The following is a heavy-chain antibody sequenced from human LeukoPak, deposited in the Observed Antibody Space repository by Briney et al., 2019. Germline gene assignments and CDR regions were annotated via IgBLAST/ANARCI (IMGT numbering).Heavy chain of an antibody. V-gene: IGHV3-30*02. CDR3: ARGDWGMYYFDY. CDR2: IRYDGDEK. Sequence: GGSLRLSCAASGFIFSNYGIHWVRQAPGKGLEWVAFIRYDGDEKYYADSVKGRFTISRDNSKNALYLQMNSLRAEDTAVYYCARGDWGMYYFDYWGQGTLVTVSS. D-gene: IGHD7-27*01. J-gene: IGHJ4*02. CDR1: GFIFSNYG.